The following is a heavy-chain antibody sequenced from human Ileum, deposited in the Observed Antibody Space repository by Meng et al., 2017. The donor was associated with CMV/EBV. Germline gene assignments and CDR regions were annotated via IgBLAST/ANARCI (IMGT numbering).Heavy chain of an antibody. Sequence: QVQLVQSGAEVKKLGASVKVSCTASGYTFTSNTMHWVRQAPGQGLEWMGWINAGDGFTKYSKKFQGRVTITRDTSANTAYMEMSSLRSEDTAVYYCAREVAVAGHFDYWGQGTLVTVSS. CDR3: AREVAVAGHFDY. CDR2: INAGDGFT. D-gene: IGHD6-19*01. V-gene: IGHV1-3*01. CDR1: GYTFTSNT. J-gene: IGHJ4*02.